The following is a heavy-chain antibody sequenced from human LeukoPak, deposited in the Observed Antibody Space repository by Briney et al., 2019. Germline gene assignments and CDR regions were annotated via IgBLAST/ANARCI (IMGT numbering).Heavy chain of an antibody. CDR2: ISYDGSNK. V-gene: IGHV3-30*03. CDR3: ATAPLYSSSWYFRGYFDD. Sequence: GGSLRLSCAASGFTFSSHGMHWVRQAPGKGLEWVAVISYDGSNKYYADSVKGRFTISRDNSKNTLYLQMNSLRAEDTAVYFCATAPLYSSSWYFRGYFDDWGQGTLVTVSS. CDR1: GFTFSSHG. D-gene: IGHD6-13*01. J-gene: IGHJ4*02.